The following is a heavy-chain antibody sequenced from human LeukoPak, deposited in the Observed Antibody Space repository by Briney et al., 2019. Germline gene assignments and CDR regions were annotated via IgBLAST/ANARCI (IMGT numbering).Heavy chain of an antibody. CDR3: AVGAARGGFDY. CDR1: GGSISSYY. D-gene: IGHD6-6*01. CDR2: IYYSGST. J-gene: IGHJ4*02. V-gene: IGHV4-59*01. Sequence: SETLSLTCTVSGGSISSYYWSWIRQPPGKGLEWIGYIYYSGSTNYNPSLKSRVTISVDTSKNQFSLKLSSVTAADTAVYYCAVGAARGGFDYWGQGSLVTVSS.